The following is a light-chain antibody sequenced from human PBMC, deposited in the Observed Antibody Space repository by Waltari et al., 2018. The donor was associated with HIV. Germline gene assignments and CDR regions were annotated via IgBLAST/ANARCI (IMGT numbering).Light chain of an antibody. CDR1: SSNIGAGYD. V-gene: IGLV1-40*01. CDR2: GNI. Sequence: QSVLTQPPSVSGAPGQRVTISCTGSSSNIGAGYDVHWYKQLPETATKLRINGNINRPSAVPDRFSDSKAGSSASRAITVLQAEDEADYDCQSYDSSLSGSIFGGGTKLTVL. CDR3: QSYDSSLSGSI. J-gene: IGLJ2*01.